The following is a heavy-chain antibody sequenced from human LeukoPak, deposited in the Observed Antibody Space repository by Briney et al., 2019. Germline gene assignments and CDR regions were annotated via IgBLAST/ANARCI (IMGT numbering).Heavy chain of an antibody. Sequence: GASVKVSCKASGGTFSSYGFIWVRQAPGQGLEWMGGIIPIFGTANYAQKFQGRVTITADKSTSTAYMELSSLRSEDTAVYYCARWQWLVPGFYYYYMDVWGKGTTVTVSS. V-gene: IGHV1-69*06. D-gene: IGHD6-19*01. CDR2: IIPIFGTA. CDR3: ARWQWLVPGFYYYYMDV. CDR1: GGTFSSYG. J-gene: IGHJ6*03.